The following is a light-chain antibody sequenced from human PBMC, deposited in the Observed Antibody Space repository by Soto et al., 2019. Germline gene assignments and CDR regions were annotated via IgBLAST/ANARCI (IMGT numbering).Light chain of an antibody. J-gene: IGLJ1*01. CDR3: CSFAGSGTYV. Sequence: QSALTQPASLSGSPGQSITISCTGTSSDVGSHNLVSWYQQHPGKAPKLIIYEVNKRPSGVSNRFSGSKSGNTASLTIFGLQTGDEADYYCCSFAGSGTYVFGTGTKVTVL. V-gene: IGLV2-23*02. CDR1: SSDVGSHNL. CDR2: EVN.